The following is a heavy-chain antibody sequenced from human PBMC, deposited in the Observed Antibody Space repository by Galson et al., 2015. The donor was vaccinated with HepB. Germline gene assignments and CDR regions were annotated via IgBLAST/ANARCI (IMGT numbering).Heavy chain of an antibody. J-gene: IGHJ4*02. CDR2: IKSKSDGGTT. CDR1: GLTFSNAW. CDR3: TTVLVGSASSDY. Sequence: SLRLSCAASGLTFSNAWMSWVRQAPGKGLEWVGRIKSKSDGGTTDFAAPVKGRFTISRDDSKNMVYLQMNSLKTEDTAVYYCTTVLVGSASSDYWGQGTLVTVSS. D-gene: IGHD1-26*01. V-gene: IGHV3-15*01.